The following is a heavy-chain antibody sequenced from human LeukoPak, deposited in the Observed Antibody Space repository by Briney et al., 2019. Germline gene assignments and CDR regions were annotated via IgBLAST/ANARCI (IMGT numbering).Heavy chain of an antibody. D-gene: IGHD3-22*01. CDR3: ARDRPNYYGTNGHYYRRDGDY. J-gene: IGHJ4*02. V-gene: IGHV3-23*01. CDR1: EFTFSIYA. Sequence: GGSLRLSCAASEFTFSIYAMSWVRQAPGKGLEWVSSITSAGESTYYAGSVKGRFTISRDNSRNTLYLQMNSLRVEDTAIYYCARDRPNYYGTNGHYYRRDGDYWGQGTLVIVSS. CDR2: ITSAGEST.